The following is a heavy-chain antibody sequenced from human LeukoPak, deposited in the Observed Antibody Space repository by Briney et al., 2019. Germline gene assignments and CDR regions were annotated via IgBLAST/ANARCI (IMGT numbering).Heavy chain of an antibody. D-gene: IGHD3-3*01. CDR1: GYTLTELS. CDR2: FDPEDGET. J-gene: IGHJ3*02. Sequence: ASVKVSCKVSGYTLTELSMHWVRQAPGKGLEWMGGFDPEDGETIYAQKFQGRVTMTEDTSTDTAYMELSSLRSEDTAVYYCATVVLGVVDHAFDIRGQGTMVTVSS. CDR3: ATVVLGVVDHAFDI. V-gene: IGHV1-24*01.